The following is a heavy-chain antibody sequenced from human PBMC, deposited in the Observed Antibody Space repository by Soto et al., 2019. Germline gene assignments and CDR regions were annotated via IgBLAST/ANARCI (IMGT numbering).Heavy chain of an antibody. V-gene: IGHV3-23*01. CDR2: ISRYGDIT. D-gene: IGHD3-22*01. J-gene: IGHJ4*02. CDR1: GFTFNIYA. Sequence: PGGSLRLSCAASGFTFNIYAMTWVRQAPGKGLEWVSAISRYGDITYYADSVEGRLTISRDNCKNTLYLQMNSLRAEDTAVYYCAKDRYLDHDSRGYLFDNWGQGTLVTVSS. CDR3: AKDRYLDHDSRGYLFDN.